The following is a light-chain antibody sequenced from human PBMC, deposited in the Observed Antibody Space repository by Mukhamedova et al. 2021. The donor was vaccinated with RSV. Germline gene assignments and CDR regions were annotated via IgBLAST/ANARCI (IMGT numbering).Light chain of an antibody. CDR2: GT. J-gene: IGLJ1*01. Sequence: GTNRPAGISSRFSASKSANTASLTISGLQAEDAADYYCSSYTSSTLAIFGTGTKVTVL. V-gene: IGLV2-14*01. CDR3: SSYTSSTLAI.